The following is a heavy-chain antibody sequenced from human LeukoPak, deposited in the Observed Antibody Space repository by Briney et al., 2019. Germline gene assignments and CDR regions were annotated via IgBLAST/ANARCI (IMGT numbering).Heavy chain of an antibody. CDR2: INAGNGNT. V-gene: IGHV1-3*01. D-gene: IGHD3-22*01. CDR1: GYTFTSYG. CDR3: ARVQDDSSGYYSFDF. Sequence: ASVKVSCKASGYTFTSYGMHWVRQAPGQRLEWMGWINAGNGNTKYSQKFQGRVTITRDTSASTAYMGLSSLRSEDTAVHYCARVQDDSSGYYSFDFWGQGTLVTVSS. J-gene: IGHJ4*02.